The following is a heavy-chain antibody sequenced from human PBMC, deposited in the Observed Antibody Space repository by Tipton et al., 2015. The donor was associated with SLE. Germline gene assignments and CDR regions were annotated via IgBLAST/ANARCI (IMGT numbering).Heavy chain of an antibody. CDR1: GGSFSVYY. V-gene: IGHV4-34*01. D-gene: IGHD2-15*01. CDR2: IYYSGST. CDR3: ARVGGGCSGGSCYQWYFDY. J-gene: IGHJ4*02. Sequence: TLSLTCTVYGGSFSVYYWSWIRQSPGKGLEWIGSIYYSGSTYYNPSLKRRVTISVDTSKNQFSLKLSSVTAADTAVYYCARVGGGCSGGSCYQWYFDYWGQGTLVTVSS.